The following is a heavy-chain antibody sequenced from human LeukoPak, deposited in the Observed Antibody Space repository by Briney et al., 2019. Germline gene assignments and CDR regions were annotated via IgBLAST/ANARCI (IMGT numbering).Heavy chain of an antibody. J-gene: IGHJ4*02. D-gene: IGHD5-12*01. CDR2: IYSSGTT. CDR3: ARESAYDSSLDY. V-gene: IGHV4-4*07. Sequence: SETLSLTCTVSGGSISSYYWNWIRQPAGKGLEWIGHIYSSGTTNYSPSLKSRVTISVDKSKNHFSLKLSSVTAAYTAVYYCARESAYDSSLDYWGQGTLVTVSS. CDR1: GGSISSYY.